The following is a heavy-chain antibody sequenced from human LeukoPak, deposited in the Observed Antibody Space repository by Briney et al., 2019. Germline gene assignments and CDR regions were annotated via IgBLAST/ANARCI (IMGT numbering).Heavy chain of an antibody. V-gene: IGHV4-34*01. CDR1: GGSFSGYY. J-gene: IGHJ5*02. Sequence: SETLSLTCAVYGGSFSGYYWSWIRQPPGKGLEWIGEINHSGSTNYNPSLKSRITISVDTSKNQFSLKLSSVTAADTAVYYCARVAACSSTSCYNSYWFDPWGQGTLVTVSS. D-gene: IGHD2-2*02. CDR2: INHSGST. CDR3: ARVAACSSTSCYNSYWFDP.